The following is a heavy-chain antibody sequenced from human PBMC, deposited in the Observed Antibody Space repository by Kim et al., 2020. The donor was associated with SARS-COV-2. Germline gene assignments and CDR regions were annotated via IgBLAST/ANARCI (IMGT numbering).Heavy chain of an antibody. CDR3: AREEEGGGYGDYLDY. Sequence: DSVKGRFTISRDNAKNSMYLQMNSLRAEDTAVYYCAREEEGGGYGDYLDYWGQGTLVTVSS. D-gene: IGHD4-17*01. J-gene: IGHJ4*02. V-gene: IGHV3-21*01.